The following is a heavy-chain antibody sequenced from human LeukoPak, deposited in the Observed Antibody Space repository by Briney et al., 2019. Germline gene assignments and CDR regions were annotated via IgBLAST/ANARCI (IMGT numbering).Heavy chain of an antibody. V-gene: IGHV1-18*01. Sequence: ASVKVSCKTSGYSFTSYGISWVRQAPGQGLEWMGWISGYNGNTDYAQKFQGRVTITTDESTSTAYMELSSLRSEDTAVYYCVSCSGRPIGYYYYYMDVWGKGTTVTVSS. CDR2: ISGYNGNT. D-gene: IGHD3-10*02. J-gene: IGHJ6*03. CDR1: GYSFTSYG. CDR3: VSCSGRPIGYYYYYMDV.